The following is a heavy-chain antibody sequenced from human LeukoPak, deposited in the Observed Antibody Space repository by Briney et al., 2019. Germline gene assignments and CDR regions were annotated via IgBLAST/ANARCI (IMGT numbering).Heavy chain of an antibody. V-gene: IGHV1-46*01. CDR3: ARDEWGVLRFSYYYYGMDV. D-gene: IGHD3-3*01. CDR1: GYTFTSYY. J-gene: IGHJ6*02. CDR2: INPSGGST. Sequence: GASVKVSCKASGYTFTSYYMHWVRQAPGQGLEWMGIINPSGGSTSYAQKFQGRVTMTRDTSTSTVYMELSSLRSEDTAVYYCARDEWGVLRFSYYYYGMDVWGQGTTVTVSS.